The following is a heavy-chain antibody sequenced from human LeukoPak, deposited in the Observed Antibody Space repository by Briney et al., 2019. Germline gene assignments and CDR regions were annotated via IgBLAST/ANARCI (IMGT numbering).Heavy chain of an antibody. CDR2: IKQDGSEK. CDR3: ASSRGYCSGGSCYFRSYLDY. J-gene: IGHJ4*02. Sequence: PGVFLRLSCAASRFTFSSYWMSWVRQAPGKGLEWVANIKQDGSEKYYVDSVKGRFTISRDNAKNSLYLQMNSLRAEDTAVYYCASSRGYCSGGSCYFRSYLDYWGQGTLVTVSS. V-gene: IGHV3-7*01. D-gene: IGHD2-15*01. CDR1: RFTFSSYW.